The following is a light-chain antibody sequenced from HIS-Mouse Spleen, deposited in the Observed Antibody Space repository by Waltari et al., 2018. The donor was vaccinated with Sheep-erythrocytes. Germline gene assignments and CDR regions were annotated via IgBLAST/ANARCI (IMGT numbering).Light chain of an antibody. J-gene: IGKJ4*01. CDR3: QQIYSTPPT. CDR1: QSISSY. CDR2: AAS. V-gene: IGKV1-39*01. Sequence: DIQMTQAPSSLSASVGDRVTITCRASQSISSYLNWYQQKPGKAPKLLIYAASSMQSGVPSRFSGSGSATDFTLTISSLQPEDFATYYCQQIYSTPPTFGRGTKVEIK.